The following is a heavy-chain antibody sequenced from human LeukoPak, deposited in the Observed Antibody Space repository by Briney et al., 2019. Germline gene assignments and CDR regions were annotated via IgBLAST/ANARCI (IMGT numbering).Heavy chain of an antibody. Sequence: SETLSLTCTVSGGSVSSESYHWRWIRPPPGKGLAWIAYIFNSGSSNYIPSLQSRVTISVDTSKNQFSLKLNSVTAADTAQYHCARGVGGVREGFDIWGQGTMVTVSS. J-gene: IGHJ3*02. CDR3: ARGVGGVREGFDI. V-gene: IGHV4-61*01. CDR1: GGSVSSESYH. D-gene: IGHD3-16*01. CDR2: IFNSGSS.